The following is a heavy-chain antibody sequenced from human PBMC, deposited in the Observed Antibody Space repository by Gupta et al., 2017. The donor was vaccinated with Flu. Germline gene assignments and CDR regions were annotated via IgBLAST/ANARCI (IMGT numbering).Heavy chain of an antibody. CDR2: IYHSGST. V-gene: IGHV4-4*01. D-gene: IGHD6-13*01. J-gene: IGHJ4*02. CDR3: ARDPSTYSSTAGGYFDY. CDR1: GGSLTSSHW. Sequence: VQLRESGPGLLKPSGTLSLTCAVSGGSLTSSHWWSWVRHPPGTGLEWIGEIYHSGSTNYNPSLKSRVIISVDKAKNQFSLKMSSVTAADTAVYCCARDPSTYSSTAGGYFDYWGQGTLVTVSS.